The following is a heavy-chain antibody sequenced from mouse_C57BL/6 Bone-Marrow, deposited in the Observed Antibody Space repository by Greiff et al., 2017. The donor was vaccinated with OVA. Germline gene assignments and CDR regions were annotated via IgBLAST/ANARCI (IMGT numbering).Heavy chain of an antibody. CDR1: GFSLTSYG. CDR2: IWRGGST. Sequence: QVQLQQSGPGLVQPSQSLSITCTVSGFSLTSYGVHWVRQSPGKGLEWLGVIWRGGSTDYNAAFMSRLSITKDNSKSQVFFKMNSLQADDTAIYYVAKNPRYYGSSYGYFDVWGTGTTVTVSS. CDR3: AKNPRYYGSSYGYFDV. D-gene: IGHD1-1*01. J-gene: IGHJ1*03. V-gene: IGHV2-5*01.